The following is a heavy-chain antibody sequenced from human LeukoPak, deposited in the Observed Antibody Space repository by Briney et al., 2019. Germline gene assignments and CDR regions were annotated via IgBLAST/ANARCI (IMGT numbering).Heavy chain of an antibody. J-gene: IGHJ4*02. Sequence: PGGSLRLSCAASGFTFSNYGMHWVRQAPGKGLEWVAAIWYDGSNKYYADSVKGRFTISRDISKNTLYLLMNSLRAEDTAVYYCARHKDWTFDYWGQGTLVTVSS. CDR3: ARHKDWTFDY. V-gene: IGHV3-33*01. CDR2: IWYDGSNK. CDR1: GFTFSNYG. D-gene: IGHD3/OR15-3a*01.